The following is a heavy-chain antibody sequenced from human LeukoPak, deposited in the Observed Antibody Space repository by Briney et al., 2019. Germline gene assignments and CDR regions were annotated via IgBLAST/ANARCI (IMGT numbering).Heavy chain of an antibody. Sequence: AGGSLRLSCVASGFSLSGYWMYWVRQAPGKGLMYISRNNGDGSTTNYADVVKGRFTMSRDNVKNTLYLQMSSLRAEDTAIYYCARRYFDYWGQGTLVTVSS. CDR3: ARRYFDY. CDR1: GFSLSGYW. J-gene: IGHJ4*02. CDR2: NNGDGSTT. V-gene: IGHV3-74*01.